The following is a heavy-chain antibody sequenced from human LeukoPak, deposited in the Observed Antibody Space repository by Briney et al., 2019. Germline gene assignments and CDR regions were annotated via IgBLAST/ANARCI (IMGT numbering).Heavy chain of an antibody. D-gene: IGHD3-3*01. V-gene: IGHV1-2*02. Sequence: ASVKVSCKASGYTFTGYYMHWVRQAPGQGLEWMGWINPNSGGTNYAQKFQGRVTMTRDTSISTAYMELSRLRSDDTAVYYCARGQYYDFWSGYYIDYWGQGTLVTVSS. CDR1: GYTFTGYY. CDR3: ARGQYYDFWSGYYIDY. J-gene: IGHJ4*02. CDR2: INPNSGGT.